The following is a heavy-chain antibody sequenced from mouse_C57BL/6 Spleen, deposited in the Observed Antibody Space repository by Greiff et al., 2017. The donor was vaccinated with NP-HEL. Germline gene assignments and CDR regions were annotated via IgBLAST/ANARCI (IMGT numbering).Heavy chain of an antibody. CDR1: GYAFSSYW. J-gene: IGHJ2*01. CDR2: IYPGDGDT. D-gene: IGHD3-3*01. Sequence: VQLQQSGAELVKPGASVKISCKASGYAFSSYWMNWVKQRPGKGLEWIGQIYPGDGDTNYNGKFKGKATLTADKSSSTAYMQLSSLTSEDSAVYFCAREGDYAPARDYWGQGTTLTVSS. CDR3: AREGDYAPARDY. V-gene: IGHV1-80*01.